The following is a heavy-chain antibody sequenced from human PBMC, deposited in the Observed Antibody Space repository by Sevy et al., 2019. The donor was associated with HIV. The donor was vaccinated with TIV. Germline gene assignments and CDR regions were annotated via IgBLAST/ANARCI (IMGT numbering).Heavy chain of an antibody. D-gene: IGHD5-18*01. J-gene: IGHJ4*02. V-gene: IGHV1-2*02. CDR2: INPKRGDT. Sequence: ASVKVSCKASGYTFTGDYMHWVRQTPGQGLEWMGWINPKRGDTKSAQRFQGRVTMTRDTSISTAYMELSRLRSDDTAVYYCARAGTLCNGYTYGSIDFWGQGTLVTVSS. CDR1: GYTFTGDY. CDR3: ARAGTLCNGYTYGSIDF.